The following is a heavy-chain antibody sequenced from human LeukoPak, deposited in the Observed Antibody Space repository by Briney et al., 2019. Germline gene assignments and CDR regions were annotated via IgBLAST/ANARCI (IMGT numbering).Heavy chain of an antibody. CDR3: AKDKGGGRRRITIFGVVITTSDY. Sequence: PGGSLRLSCAASGFTFSSYGMHWVRQAPGKGLEWVAVIWYDGSNKYYADSVKGRFTISRDNSKNTLYLQMNSLRAEDTAVYYCAKDKGGGRRRITIFGVVITTSDYWGQGTLVTVSS. V-gene: IGHV3-33*06. CDR2: IWYDGSNK. D-gene: IGHD3-3*01. J-gene: IGHJ4*02. CDR1: GFTFSSYG.